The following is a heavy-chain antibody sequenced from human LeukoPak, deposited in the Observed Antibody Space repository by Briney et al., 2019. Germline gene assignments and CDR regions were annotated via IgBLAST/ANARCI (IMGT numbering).Heavy chain of an antibody. CDR2: ISAYNGNT. Sequence: ASVKVSCKASGYTFTRSGIIWVRQAPGQGLEWMGWISAYNGNTNYAQNLQGRLTMTAETSTRPAYMELRSLRSDDTAVYYCARGFSLGSEYYFDYWGQGTLVTVSS. J-gene: IGHJ4*02. CDR3: ARGFSLGSEYYFDY. CDR1: GYTFTRSG. V-gene: IGHV1-18*01. D-gene: IGHD7-27*01.